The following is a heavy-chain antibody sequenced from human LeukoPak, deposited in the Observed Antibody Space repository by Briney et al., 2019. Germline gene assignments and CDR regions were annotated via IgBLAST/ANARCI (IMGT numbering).Heavy chain of an antibody. CDR3: ARGRVLLWFGEFTNQNNWFDP. V-gene: IGHV1-8*01. D-gene: IGHD3-10*01. Sequence: GASVKVSCKASGYTFTSYDINWVRQATGQGLEWMRWMNPNSGNTGYAQKFQGRVTMTRNTSISTAYMELSSLRSEDTAVYYCARGRVLLWFGEFTNQNNWFDPWGQGTLVTVSS. CDR1: GYTFTSYD. J-gene: IGHJ5*02. CDR2: MNPNSGNT.